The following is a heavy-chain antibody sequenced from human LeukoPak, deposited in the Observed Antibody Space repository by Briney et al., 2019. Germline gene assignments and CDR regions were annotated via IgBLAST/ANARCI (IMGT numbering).Heavy chain of an antibody. V-gene: IGHV4-34*01. CDR2: INHSGST. CDR3: ARGAAGTGVLGY. Sequence: SETLSLTCAVYGGSFSGYYWSWIRQPPGKGLEWIGEINHSGSTNYNPSLKSRVTMSVDTSKNQFSLKLSSVTAADTAVYYCARGAAGTGVLGYWGQGTLVTVSS. D-gene: IGHD6-13*01. CDR1: GGSFSGYY. J-gene: IGHJ4*02.